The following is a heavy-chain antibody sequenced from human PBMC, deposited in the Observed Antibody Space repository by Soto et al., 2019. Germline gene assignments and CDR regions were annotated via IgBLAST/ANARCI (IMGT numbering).Heavy chain of an antibody. J-gene: IGHJ6*02. CDR2: IGYDGSNK. V-gene: IGHV3-30-3*01. CDR1: GLTLSRFA. D-gene: IGHD3-10*01. Sequence: QVQLVESGGGVVQPGRSLRLSCAASGLTLSRFAMHWVRQDPGKGLEWVAVIGYDGSNKDYADSVKGRFTISRDNYKNTLYLQMNSLRPEDTAVYYCARDPVNYYGSWTYGMDVWGQGTTVTVSS. CDR3: ARDPVNYYGSWTYGMDV.